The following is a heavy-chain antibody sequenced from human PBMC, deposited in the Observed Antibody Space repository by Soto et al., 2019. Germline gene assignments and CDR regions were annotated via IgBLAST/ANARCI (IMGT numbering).Heavy chain of an antibody. CDR2: IIPILGIA. D-gene: IGHD3-10*01. V-gene: IGHV1-69*04. CDR3: AREYYYGSGSYYNGWYYYGMDV. CDR1: GGTFSSYT. J-gene: IGHJ6*02. Sequence: EASVKVSCKASGGTFSSYTISWVRQAPGQGLEWMGRIIPILGIANYAQKFQGRVTITADKSTSTAYMELSSLRSEDTAVYYCAREYYYGSGSYYNGWYYYGMDVWG.